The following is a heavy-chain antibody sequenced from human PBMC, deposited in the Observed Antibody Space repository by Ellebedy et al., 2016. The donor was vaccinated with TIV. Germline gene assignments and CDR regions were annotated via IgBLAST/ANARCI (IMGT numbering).Heavy chain of an antibody. CDR1: GFDFSSFW. D-gene: IGHD1/OR15-1a*01. CDR2: INQDGSEK. J-gene: IGHJ6*02. V-gene: IGHV3-7*01. Sequence: GESLKISCEASGFDFSSFWMSWVRQAPGKGLEWVANINQDGSEKYYVDSVKGRFIISRDNAKNSLYLEVNSLRGEDTAVYYCARTGSDWDTYYYYYGMDVWGQGTTVTVSS. CDR3: ARTGSDWDTYYYYYGMDV.